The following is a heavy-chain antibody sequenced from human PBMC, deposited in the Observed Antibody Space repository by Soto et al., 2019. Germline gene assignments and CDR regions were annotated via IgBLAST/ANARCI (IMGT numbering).Heavy chain of an antibody. J-gene: IGHJ5*02. D-gene: IGHD2-15*01. CDR2: INPNSGDT. CDR1: GYTFTGYY. Sequence: ASVKVSCKASGYTFTGYYIHWVRQAPGQGPEWMGWINPNSGDTNLAQKFQGRVTMTRDTSISTTYMELSRLASDDTAAYFCARGIVVRGQGWFDPWGQGTLVTVSS. V-gene: IGHV1-2*02. CDR3: ARGIVVRGQGWFDP.